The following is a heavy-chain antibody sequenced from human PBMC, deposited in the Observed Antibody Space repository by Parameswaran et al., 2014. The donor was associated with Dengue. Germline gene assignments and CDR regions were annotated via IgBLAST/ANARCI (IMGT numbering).Heavy chain of an antibody. D-gene: IGHD1-26*01. CDR3: ARVCGEWEPLCYYYGMDV. V-gene: IGHV1-2*02. CDR2: INPNSGGT. J-gene: IGHJ6*02. Sequence: WVRQAPGQGLEWMGWINPNSGGTNYAQKFQGRVTMTRDTSISTAYMDVTRLRSDDTAVYYCARVCGEWEPLCYYYGMDVWGQGTTVTVSS.